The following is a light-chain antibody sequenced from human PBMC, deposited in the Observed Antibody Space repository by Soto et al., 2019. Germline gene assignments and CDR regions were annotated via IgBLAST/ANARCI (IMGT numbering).Light chain of an antibody. CDR3: QQYNTYSSLT. V-gene: IGKV1-5*01. Sequence: DIQMTQSPSTLSASVGDRVTITCRASQSISSWLAWYQQKLGRAPRLLIYDASSLESGVPSRFSGSGYGTEFTLTISSLQPDDFATYHCQQYNTYSSLTFGGGTKVEIK. J-gene: IGKJ4*01. CDR2: DAS. CDR1: QSISSW.